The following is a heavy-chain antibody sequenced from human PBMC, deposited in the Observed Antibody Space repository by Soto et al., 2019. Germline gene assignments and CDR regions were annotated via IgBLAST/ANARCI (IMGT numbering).Heavy chain of an antibody. D-gene: IGHD2-21*01. Sequence: QVQLVQSGAEVKKPGASVKVSCKASGYTFTSYDINWVRQATGQGLEWMGWMNPNSGNTGYAQKLQGRVTMTRNTPISTADLELRSLRPVDTGVYYCAREGVRGMDVWGHGTTVSVPS. CDR1: GYTFTSYD. J-gene: IGHJ6*02. CDR2: MNPNSGNT. CDR3: AREGVRGMDV. V-gene: IGHV1-8*01.